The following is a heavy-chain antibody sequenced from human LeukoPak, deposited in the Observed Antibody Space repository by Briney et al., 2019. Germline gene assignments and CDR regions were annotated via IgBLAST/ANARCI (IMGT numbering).Heavy chain of an antibody. Sequence: PGGPLLLSCAASGFTFSSYSMNGVRPAPGKGLEGAATMTGSSTIYYADSVKGRFTISRDNDKNSVYLQMNSLRDGDTAVYSCARAQTIFWEFDGFDIWGRGTKVTVSS. D-gene: IGHD3-9*01. V-gene: IGHV3-69-1*01. J-gene: IGHJ3*02. CDR3: ARAQTIFWEFDGFDI. CDR2: MTGSSTI. CDR1: GFTFSSYS.